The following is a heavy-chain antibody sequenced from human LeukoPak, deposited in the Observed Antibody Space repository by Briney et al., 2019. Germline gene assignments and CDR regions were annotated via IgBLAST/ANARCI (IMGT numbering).Heavy chain of an antibody. CDR1: GFTVSSNY. D-gene: IGHD2-2*02. J-gene: IGHJ6*03. Sequence: GGSLRLSCAASGFTVSSNYVSWVRQAPGKGLEWVSVIYSGGSTYYADSVKGRFTISRDNSKNTLYLQMNSLRAEDTAVYYCARTVWVPAAISKYPRYYYYYYMDVWGKGTTVTVSS. CDR3: ARTVWVPAAISKYPRYYYYYYMDV. CDR2: IYSGGST. V-gene: IGHV3-53*01.